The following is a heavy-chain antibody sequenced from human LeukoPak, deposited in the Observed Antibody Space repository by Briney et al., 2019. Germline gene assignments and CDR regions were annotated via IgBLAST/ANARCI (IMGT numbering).Heavy chain of an antibody. CDR3: ARGHVRQAYYYDSSGYSYFDY. Sequence: LETLSLTCAVYGGSFSGYYWSWIRQPPGKGLEWIGEINHSGSTNYNPSLKSRVTISVDTSKNQFSLKLSSVTAADTAVYYCARGHVRQAYYYDSSGYSYFDYWGQGTLVTVSS. CDR1: GGSFSGYY. J-gene: IGHJ4*02. V-gene: IGHV4-34*01. D-gene: IGHD3-22*01. CDR2: INHSGST.